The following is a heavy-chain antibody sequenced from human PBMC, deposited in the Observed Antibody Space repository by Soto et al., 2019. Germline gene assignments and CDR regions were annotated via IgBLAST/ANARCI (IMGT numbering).Heavy chain of an antibody. V-gene: IGHV1-69*01. Sequence: QVQLVQSGAEVKKPGSSVKVSCKASGGTFRSYSINCVRQAPGQGLEWMGGIIPIFGTATYAQKFQCRVTITADESASTAYMELSRLTSEATALYYCSTSVYCSTPTCYYYYGMDVWGQGTTVTVSS. D-gene: IGHD2-2*01. CDR1: GGTFRSYS. CDR2: IIPIFGTA. CDR3: STSVYCSTPTCYYYYGMDV. J-gene: IGHJ6*02.